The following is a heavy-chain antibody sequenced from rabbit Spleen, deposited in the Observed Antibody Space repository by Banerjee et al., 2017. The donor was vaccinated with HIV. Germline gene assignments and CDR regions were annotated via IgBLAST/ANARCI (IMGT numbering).Heavy chain of an antibody. CDR1: GFSFSSTYW. V-gene: IGHV1S45*01. J-gene: IGHJ6*01. CDR2: IDPVFGTT. CDR3: ARDTSSSFSSYGMDL. Sequence: QEQLEESGGDRVNLEGSLTLTCTAFGFSFSSTYWISWVRQAPGKGLEWIGYIDPVFGTTYYASWAKGRFTISKTSSTTVTLQMTRLTAADTATYFCARDTSSSFSSYGMDLWGPGTLVTVS. D-gene: IGHD1-1*01.